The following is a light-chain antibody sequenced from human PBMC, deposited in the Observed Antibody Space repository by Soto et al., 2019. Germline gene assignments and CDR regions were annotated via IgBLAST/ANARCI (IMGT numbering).Light chain of an antibody. V-gene: IGLV2-8*01. CDR1: SSDIGGYNY. CDR2: EVS. CDR3: SSYAGSNYWV. Sequence: QSALTQPPSASGSPGQSVTISCTGTSSDIGGYNYVSWYQQHPGKAPKFMIYEVSKRPSGVPDRFSGSKSGNTASLTVSGLQAEDESDYYCSSYAGSNYWVFGGGTKLTLL. J-gene: IGLJ3*02.